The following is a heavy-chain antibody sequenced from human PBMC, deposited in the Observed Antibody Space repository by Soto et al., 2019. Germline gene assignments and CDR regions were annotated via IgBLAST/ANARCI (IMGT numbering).Heavy chain of an antibody. J-gene: IGHJ3*02. CDR2: FIPYFATA. V-gene: IGHV1-69*01. D-gene: IGHD1-26*01. CDR3: ATVGSGSNYRVTDAFAI. Sequence: QVQLVQSGAEVKKPGSSVKVSCKASGGTFSSYAFNWVRQAPGQGLEWMGGFIPYFATATYAQKFHHDRVKITADESTSTAYMELSSLISEDTAVYYCATVGSGSNYRVTDAFAIWGQGTMVTVSS. CDR1: GGTFSSYA.